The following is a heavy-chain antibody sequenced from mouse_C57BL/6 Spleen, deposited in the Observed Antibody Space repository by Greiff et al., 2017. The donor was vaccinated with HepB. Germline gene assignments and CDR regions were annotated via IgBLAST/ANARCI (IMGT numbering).Heavy chain of an antibody. J-gene: IGHJ4*01. V-gene: IGHV1-82*01. CDR1: GYAFSSSW. CDR2: IYPGDGDT. CDR3: ARRGDY. Sequence: VQLQQSGPELVKPGASVKISCKASGYAFSSSWMNWVKQRPGKGLEWIGRIYPGDGDTNYNGKFKGKATLTADKSSSTSYMQLSSLTSEDSAVYFCARRGDYWGQGTSVTVSS.